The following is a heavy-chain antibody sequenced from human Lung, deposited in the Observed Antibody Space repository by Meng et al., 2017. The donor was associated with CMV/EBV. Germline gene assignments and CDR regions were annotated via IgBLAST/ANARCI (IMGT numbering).Heavy chain of an antibody. D-gene: IGHD6-19*01. CDR1: GGSISSSSYY. CDR3: APFPTLGSSGWYSY. Sequence: SETLSLTCTVSGGSISSSSYYWGWIRQPPGKGLEWIGSIYYSGSTYYNPSLKSRVTISVDTSKNQFSLKLSSVTAADTAVYYCAPFPTLGSSGWYSYWGQGTLVTVSS. J-gene: IGHJ4*02. CDR2: IYYSGST. V-gene: IGHV4-39*01.